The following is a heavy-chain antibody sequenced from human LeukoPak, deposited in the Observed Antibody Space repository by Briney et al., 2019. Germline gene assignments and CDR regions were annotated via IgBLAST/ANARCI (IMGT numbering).Heavy chain of an antibody. CDR1: GFSFSSYA. V-gene: IGHV3-23*01. D-gene: IGHD2-15*01. CDR2: MSSSDDGG. Sequence: GGSLRLSCATSGFSFSSYAMSWVRQAPGKGLEWVSAMSSSDDGGYYAASVRGRFTISRDTSRSTLYLQMNSLRAEDAAVYYCAKAPVTSCRGAFCYPFDYWGQGTLVTVSS. J-gene: IGHJ4*02. CDR3: AKAPVTSCRGAFCYPFDY.